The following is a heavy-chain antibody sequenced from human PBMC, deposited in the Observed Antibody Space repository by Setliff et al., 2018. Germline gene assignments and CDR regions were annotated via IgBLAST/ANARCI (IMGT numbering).Heavy chain of an antibody. Sequence: ASVKVSCKASGYTFTGYYIHWVRQAPGQGIEWMGRINPNSGDTNYAQKFQGRVTMTRDTSITTAYMEVSRMRSDDTAVYYCARGQQLLTGDFKYWGQGTLVTVSS. D-gene: IGHD1-26*01. CDR3: ARGQQLLTGDFKY. CDR2: INPNSGDT. CDR1: GYTFTGYY. J-gene: IGHJ4*02. V-gene: IGHV1-2*06.